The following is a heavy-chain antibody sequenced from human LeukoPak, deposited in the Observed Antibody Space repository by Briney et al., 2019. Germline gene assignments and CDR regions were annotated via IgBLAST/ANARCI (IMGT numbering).Heavy chain of an antibody. Sequence: PSETLSLTCTVSGGSISSSSYYWGWIRQPPGKGLEWIGSIYYSGSTYYNPSLKSRVTISVDTSKNQFSLKLSSVTAADTAVYYCARDPASVRSSGWIHWGQGTLVTVSS. CDR2: IYYSGST. D-gene: IGHD6-19*01. V-gene: IGHV4-39*07. J-gene: IGHJ4*02. CDR3: ARDPASVRSSGWIH. CDR1: GGSISSSSYY.